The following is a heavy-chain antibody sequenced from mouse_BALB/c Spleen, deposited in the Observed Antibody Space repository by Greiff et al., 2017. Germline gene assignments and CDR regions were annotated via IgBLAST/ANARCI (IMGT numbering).Heavy chain of an antibody. D-gene: IGHD1-1*01. J-gene: IGHJ2*01. CDR2: INPSTGYT. V-gene: IGHV1-7*01. CDR1: GYTFTSYW. Sequence: QVQLKESGAELAKPGASVKMSCKASGYTFTSYWMHWVKQRPGQGLEWIGYINPSTGYTEYNQKFKDKATLTADKSSSTAYMQLSSLTSEDSAVYYCARSRDYYGSYYFDYWGQGTTLTVSS. CDR3: ARSRDYYGSYYFDY.